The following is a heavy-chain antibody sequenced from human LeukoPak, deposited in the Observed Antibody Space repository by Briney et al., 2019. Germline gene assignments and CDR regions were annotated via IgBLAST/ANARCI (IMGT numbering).Heavy chain of an antibody. CDR2: ISGSGGST. J-gene: IGHJ4*02. CDR3: AKGDYGSGSPYYFDY. V-gene: IGHV3-23*01. Sequence: PGGSLRLSCAASGFTFSSYAMSWVRQAPGKGLEWVSAISGSGGSTYYADSVKGRFTISRDNSKNTLYLQMNSLRAEDTAVYYCAKGDYGSGSPYYFDYWGQGTLVTVSS. CDR1: GFTFSSYA. D-gene: IGHD3-10*01.